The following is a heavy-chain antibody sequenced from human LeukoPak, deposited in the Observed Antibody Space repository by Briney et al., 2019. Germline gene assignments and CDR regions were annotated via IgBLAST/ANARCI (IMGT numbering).Heavy chain of an antibody. CDR1: GFTFDDYA. V-gene: IGHV3-9*01. J-gene: IGHJ4*02. CDR2: ISWHSGSI. D-gene: IGHD2-2*01. Sequence: GGSLRLSCAASGFTFDDYAMRWVRQAAGQGLEWVSGISWHSGSIGYADSVKGRFTISRDNDEKSLYLEMNSLRADDTAMYYCAKAPGQPGDYWGQGTLVTVSS. CDR3: AKAPGQPGDY.